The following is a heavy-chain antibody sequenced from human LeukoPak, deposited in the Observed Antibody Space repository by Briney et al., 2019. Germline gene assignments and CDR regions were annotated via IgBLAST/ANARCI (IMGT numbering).Heavy chain of an antibody. V-gene: IGHV4-38-2*01. Sequence: KPSETLSLTCAVSGYSISSGYYWGWIRQPPGKGLEWIGSIYHSGSTYYNPSLKSRVTISVDTSKNQFSLKLSSVTAADTAVYYCARLTLRYFVIDYWSQGTLVTVSS. CDR2: IYHSGST. CDR3: ARLTLRYFVIDY. CDR1: GYSISSGYY. J-gene: IGHJ4*02. D-gene: IGHD3-9*01.